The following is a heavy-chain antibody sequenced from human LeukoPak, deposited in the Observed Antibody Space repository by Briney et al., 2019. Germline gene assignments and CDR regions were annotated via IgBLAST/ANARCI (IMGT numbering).Heavy chain of an antibody. CDR1: GFTFDSYA. Sequence: PGGSLRLSCAASGFTFDSYAMYWVRQAPGKGLEWVSAISSSGGSTYYADSVKGRFTISRDNSKNTLYLQMNSLRAEDTAVYYCAKDDSADAATADFDYWGQGTLVTVSS. D-gene: IGHD6-13*01. CDR2: ISSSGGST. CDR3: AKDDSADAATADFDY. J-gene: IGHJ4*02. V-gene: IGHV3-23*01.